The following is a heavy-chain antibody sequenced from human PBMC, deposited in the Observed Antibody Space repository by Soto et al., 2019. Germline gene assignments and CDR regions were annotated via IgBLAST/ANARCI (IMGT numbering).Heavy chain of an antibody. CDR3: AKDQITMIVVVITSAFDI. D-gene: IGHD3-22*01. CDR1: GFTFSSYA. CDR2: ISGSGGST. J-gene: IGHJ3*02. Sequence: GGSLRLSCAASGFTFSSYAMSWVRQAPGKGLEWVSAISGSGGSTYYADSVKGRFTISRDNSKNTLYLQMNSLRAEDTAVYYCAKDQITMIVVVITSAFDIWGQGTMVTVS. V-gene: IGHV3-23*01.